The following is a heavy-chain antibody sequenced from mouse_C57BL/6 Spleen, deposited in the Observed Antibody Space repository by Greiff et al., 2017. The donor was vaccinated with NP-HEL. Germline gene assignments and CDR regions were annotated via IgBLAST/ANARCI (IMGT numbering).Heavy chain of an antibody. CDR1: GFTFSSYA. D-gene: IGHD2-4*01. J-gene: IGHJ3*01. Sequence: EVMLVESGGGLVKPGGSLKLSCAASGFTFSSYAMSWVRQTPEKRLEWVATISDGGSYTYYPDNVKGRFTISRDNAKNNLYLQMSHLKSEDTAMYYCARGGNYDYEKGFAYWGQGTLVTVSA. V-gene: IGHV5-4*03. CDR2: ISDGGSYT. CDR3: ARGGNYDYEKGFAY.